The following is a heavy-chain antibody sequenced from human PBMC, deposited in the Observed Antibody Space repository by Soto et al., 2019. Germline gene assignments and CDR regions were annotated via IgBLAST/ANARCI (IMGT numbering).Heavy chain of an antibody. D-gene: IGHD3-16*01. Sequence: EVQLVESGGGLVQPGGSLRLSCAASGFAFTYYWMHWVRQDPGKGLEWVARINDDGSDKTYADSVKGRFTISSDNAQNMLYLQMSSLRAEYTAVYYCARDFWGQNFFYPWGQGTLVTVSS. J-gene: IGHJ5*02. CDR1: GFAFTYYW. V-gene: IGHV3-74*01. CDR2: INDDGSDK. CDR3: ARDFWGQNFFYP.